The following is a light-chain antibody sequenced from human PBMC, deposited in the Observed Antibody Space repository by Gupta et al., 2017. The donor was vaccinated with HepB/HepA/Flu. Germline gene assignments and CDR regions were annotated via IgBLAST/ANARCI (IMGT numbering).Light chain of an antibody. CDR2: AAS. CDR3: QQSGRIPQT. CDR1: QSVSNY. V-gene: IGKV1-39*01. Sequence: DIQMTQSPSSLSASIGDRVTITCRASQSVSNYLNWYQQTPGRAPKLLIFAASNLQSGVPSRFSGSGSGTDFTLTIGMLQPEDFATYYCQQSGRIPQTFGQGTKVEIK. J-gene: IGKJ1*01.